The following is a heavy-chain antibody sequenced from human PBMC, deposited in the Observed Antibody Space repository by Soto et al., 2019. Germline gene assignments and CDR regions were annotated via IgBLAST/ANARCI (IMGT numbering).Heavy chain of an antibody. J-gene: IGHJ4*02. V-gene: IGHV1-18*01. CDR1: GYTFTSYG. CDR2: ISAYNGNT. CDR3: ASQMITFGGVISQDY. Sequence: QVQLVQYGAEVKKPGASVKVSCKASGYTFTSYGISWVRQAPGQGLEWMGWISAYNGNTNYAQKLQGRVTMTTDTPTSTAYMELRSLRSDDTAVYSCASQMITFGGVISQDYWGQGALVTVSS. D-gene: IGHD3-16*02.